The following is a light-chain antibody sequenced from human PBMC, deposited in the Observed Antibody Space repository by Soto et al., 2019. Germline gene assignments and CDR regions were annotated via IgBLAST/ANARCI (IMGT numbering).Light chain of an antibody. CDR3: MQPLQTPRT. J-gene: IGKJ1*01. Sequence: EIVMTQSPDTLSVSPGERVTLSCRASQTVTSNLAWYQQKPGQSPQLLIYLGSNRSSGVPDRFSGSGSATDFTLKISRVEAEDVGIYYCMQPLQTPRTFGQGTKVDI. CDR2: LGS. V-gene: IGKV2-28*01. CDR1: QTVTSN.